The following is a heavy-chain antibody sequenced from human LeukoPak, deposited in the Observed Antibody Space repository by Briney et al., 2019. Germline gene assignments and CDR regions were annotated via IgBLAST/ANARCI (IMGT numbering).Heavy chain of an antibody. CDR1: GLTFSSYA. V-gene: IGHV3-23*01. J-gene: IGHJ4*02. CDR3: AKDQPPANYYDSSGPVGFDY. Sequence: GGSLRLSCAASGLTFSSYAVSWVRQAPGKGVEWVSAICGSGGSTYYADPVKGRFTISRDNSKNTLYLQMNSLRAEDTAVYYCAKDQPPANYYDSSGPVGFDYWGQGTLVTVSS. D-gene: IGHD3-22*01. CDR2: ICGSGGST.